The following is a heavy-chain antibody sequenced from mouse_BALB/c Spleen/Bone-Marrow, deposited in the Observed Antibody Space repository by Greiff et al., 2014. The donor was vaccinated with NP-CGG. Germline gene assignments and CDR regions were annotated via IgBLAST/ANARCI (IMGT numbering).Heavy chain of an antibody. CDR2: INPYNGAT. CDR3: ARSWDY. V-gene: IGHV1-31*01. D-gene: IGHD4-1*01. Sequence: VQLKESGPDLVKPGASVKISCKASGYSFTGYYMHWVKQSHVKSLEWIGRINPYNGATTYNQNFKDKASLTVDESSSTAYMELHSLTSEDSAVYYCARSWDYWGQGTTLTVSS. J-gene: IGHJ2*01. CDR1: GYSFTGYY.